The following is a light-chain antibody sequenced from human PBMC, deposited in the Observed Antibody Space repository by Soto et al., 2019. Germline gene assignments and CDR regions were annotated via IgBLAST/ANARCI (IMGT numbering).Light chain of an antibody. V-gene: IGKV3-20*01. Sequence: EIVLTQSPGTLSLSPGERATPSCRASRSLGGRKLAWYRQKPGQPPRLLIHAASTRATGIPDRFSGSGSGTDFTLTISRLEPEDFAVYFCELYGGSPLSFGPGTKVDVK. CDR1: RSLGGRK. J-gene: IGKJ3*01. CDR3: ELYGGSPLS. CDR2: AAS.